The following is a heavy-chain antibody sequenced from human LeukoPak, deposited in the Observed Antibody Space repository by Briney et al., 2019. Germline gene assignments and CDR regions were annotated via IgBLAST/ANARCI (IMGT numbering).Heavy chain of an antibody. CDR1: GGSISSSSYY. CDR2: IYYSGST. CDR3: ARDFLVRVAAAGNGGWFDP. Sequence: PSETLSLTCTVSGGSISSSSYYWGWIRQPPGKGLEWIGSIYYSGSTYYNPSLKSRVTISVDTSKNQFSLKLSSVTAADTAVYYCARDFLVRVAAAGNGGWFDPWGQGTLVTVSS. J-gene: IGHJ5*02. V-gene: IGHV4-39*02. D-gene: IGHD6-13*01.